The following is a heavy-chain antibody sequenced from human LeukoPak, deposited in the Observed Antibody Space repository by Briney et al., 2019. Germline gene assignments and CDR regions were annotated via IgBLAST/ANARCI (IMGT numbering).Heavy chain of an antibody. J-gene: IGHJ4*02. CDR1: GFTFSGYA. V-gene: IGHV3-64*01. Sequence: GGSLRLSCAASGFTFSGYAMHWVRQAPGKGLEYVSAISGNGVSTDYANSVKGRFTISRDNSKNTLYLQMGSLRAEDMAVYYCARRPDSGSYYVDYWGQGTLVTVSS. CDR3: ARRPDSGSYYVDY. CDR2: ISGNGVST. D-gene: IGHD1-26*01.